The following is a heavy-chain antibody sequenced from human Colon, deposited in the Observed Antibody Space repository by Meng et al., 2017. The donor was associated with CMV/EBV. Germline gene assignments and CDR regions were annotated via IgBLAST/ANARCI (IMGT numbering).Heavy chain of an antibody. J-gene: IGHJ6*01. CDR2: ISVSGGST. CDR1: GFTFSSYA. D-gene: IGHD2-15*01. Sequence: GESLKISCAASGFTFSSYAMSWVRQAPGKGLEWVSAISVSGGSTYYADSVKGRFTISRDNSKNTRYLQMNGLRAEDTAVYYCAKAYIGYYYYGMDVWGQGTTVTVSS. V-gene: IGHV3-23*01. CDR3: AKAYIGYYYYGMDV.